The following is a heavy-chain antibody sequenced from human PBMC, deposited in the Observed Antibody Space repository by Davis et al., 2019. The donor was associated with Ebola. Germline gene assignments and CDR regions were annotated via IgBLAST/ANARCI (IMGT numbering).Heavy chain of an antibody. D-gene: IGHD3-10*01. CDR2: ISSSSSYT. Sequence: GESLKISCAASGFTFSDYYMSWIRQAPGKGLEWVSYISSSSSYTNYADSVKGRFTISRDNAKNSLYLQMNSLRAEDTAVYYCARVPPGYYGSGSYPGGQGTLVTVSS. V-gene: IGHV3-11*06. J-gene: IGHJ5*02. CDR3: ARVPPGYYGSGSYP. CDR1: GFTFSDYY.